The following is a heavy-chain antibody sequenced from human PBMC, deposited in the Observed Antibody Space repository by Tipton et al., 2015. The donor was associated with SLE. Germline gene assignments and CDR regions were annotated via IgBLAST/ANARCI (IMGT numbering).Heavy chain of an antibody. CDR3: ARTDGGGATYFDR. J-gene: IGHJ4*02. D-gene: IGHD3-16*01. CDR2: ISHSGST. V-gene: IGHV4-31*03. CDR1: GGSISRGGHF. Sequence: TLSLTCTVSGGSISRGGHFWSWIRQPPGKGLEWIGYISHSGSTNYNSSLKSRLTISVDTSKNQFSLKLTSVTAADTAVYYCARTDGGGATYFDRWGQGILVTVSS.